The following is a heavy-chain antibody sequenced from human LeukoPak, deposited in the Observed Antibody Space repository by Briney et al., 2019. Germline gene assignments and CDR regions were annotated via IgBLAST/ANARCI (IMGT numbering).Heavy chain of an antibody. CDR3: ARDSSTTVTGAFDI. CDR2: ISSSSTDT. CDR1: GFIVSSNY. D-gene: IGHD4-17*01. V-gene: IGHV3-11*06. J-gene: IGHJ3*02. Sequence: GGSLRLSCAASGFIVSSNYMSWIRQAPGKGLEWLSDISSSSTDTNYADSVKGRFTISRDNAKNSLFLQLNSLRAEDTAIYYCARDSSTTVTGAFDIWGQGTMVTVSS.